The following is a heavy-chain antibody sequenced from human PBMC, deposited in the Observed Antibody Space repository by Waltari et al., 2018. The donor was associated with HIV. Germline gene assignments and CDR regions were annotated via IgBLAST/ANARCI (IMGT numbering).Heavy chain of an antibody. CDR1: GFPFSSHW. D-gene: IGHD5-18*01. J-gene: IGHJ4*02. Sequence: EVQLVESGGGLVQPGGSLRLSCSASGFPFSSHWMSWVRQAPGKGLEWVANIKQDGSAKHYVDSMRGRFSISRDNARNSLYLQMDSLRAEDTAVYHCARGGYSSFDYWGQGTLVTVSS. CDR3: ARGGYSSFDY. V-gene: IGHV3-7*01. CDR2: IKQDGSAK.